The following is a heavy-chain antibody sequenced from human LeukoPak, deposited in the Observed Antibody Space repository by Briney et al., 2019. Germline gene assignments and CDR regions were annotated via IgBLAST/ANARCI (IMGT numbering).Heavy chain of an antibody. Sequence: GGSLRLSCAASGFTFSSYSMNWVRQAPGKGLEWVSSISSSSSYIYYADSVKGRFTISRDNAKNSLYLQMNSLRAEDTAVYYCARLCSSGYYYGGWGQGTLVTVSS. CDR2: ISSSSSYI. J-gene: IGHJ4*02. D-gene: IGHD3-22*01. CDR3: ARLCSSGYYYGG. V-gene: IGHV3-21*01. CDR1: GFTFSSYS.